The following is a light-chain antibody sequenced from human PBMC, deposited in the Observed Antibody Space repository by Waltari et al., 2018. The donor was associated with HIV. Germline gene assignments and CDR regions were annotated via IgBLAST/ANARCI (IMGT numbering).Light chain of an antibody. Sequence: QSALTQPASVSACPGQSITISCPGTRNDVGNYNLVSWYQQHPGKVPKLIISEVNKRPSWASERVSCSKSGYAASLTISVLQAEEEADYYCCSYERSRIMVVGGGTKLTVL. J-gene: IGLJ2*01. V-gene: IGLV2-23*02. CDR1: RNDVGNYNL. CDR2: EVN. CDR3: CSYERSRIMV.